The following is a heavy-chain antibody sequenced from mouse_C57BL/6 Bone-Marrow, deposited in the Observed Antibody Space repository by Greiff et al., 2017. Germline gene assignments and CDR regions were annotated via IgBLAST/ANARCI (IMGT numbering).Heavy chain of an antibody. J-gene: IGHJ3*01. D-gene: IGHD1-1*01. CDR2: ISSGGSYT. CDR3: ARHYYGLAY. V-gene: IGHV5-6*01. Sequence: EVMLVESGGDLVKPGGSLKLSCAASGFTFSSYGMSWVRQTPDKRLEWVATISSGGSYTYYPDSVKGRFTISRDNAKNTLYLQMSSLKSEDTAMYYCARHYYGLAYWGQGTLVTVSA. CDR1: GFTFSSYG.